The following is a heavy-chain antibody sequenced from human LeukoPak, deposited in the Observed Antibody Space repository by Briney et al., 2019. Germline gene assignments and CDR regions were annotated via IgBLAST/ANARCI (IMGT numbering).Heavy chain of an antibody. J-gene: IGHJ4*02. Sequence: SETLSLTCAVYGGSFSGYYWSWIRQPPGKGLEWIGEINHSGSTNYNPSLKSRVTISVDTPKNQFSLKLSSVTAADTAVYYCARVTKSSGYLGYWGQGTLVTVSS. CDR2: INHSGST. V-gene: IGHV4-34*01. D-gene: IGHD3-22*01. CDR3: ARVTKSSGYLGY. CDR1: GGSFSGYY.